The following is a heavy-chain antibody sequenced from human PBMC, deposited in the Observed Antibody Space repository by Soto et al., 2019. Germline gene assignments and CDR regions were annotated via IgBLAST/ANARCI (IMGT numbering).Heavy chain of an antibody. Sequence: QVQLVQSGAEMKKPGASVKVSCKASGYTFSSYSIHWVRQAPGQGLEWMGIINPSGGGTTYAQKFQGRVTRTRDTSTSTVYMELSSLRSEDTTVYYCAREPARGYVDYWGQGTLVTVSS. CDR3: AREPARGYVDY. J-gene: IGHJ4*02. CDR1: GYTFSSYS. V-gene: IGHV1-46*03. CDR2: INPSGGGT.